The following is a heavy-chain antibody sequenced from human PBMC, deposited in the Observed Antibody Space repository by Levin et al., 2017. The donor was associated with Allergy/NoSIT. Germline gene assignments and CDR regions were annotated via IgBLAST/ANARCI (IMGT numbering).Heavy chain of an antibody. Sequence: AASVKVSCKASGGSFTSYAFNWVRQAPGQGLEWMGRIIPISATANYAQRLQGRVTMTADVSTTTVYMELSSLRSDDTAVYYCAKEEWSTFDYWGQGTLVTVSP. D-gene: IGHD2-8*01. V-gene: IGHV1-69*13. CDR1: GGSFTSYA. CDR2: IIPISATA. CDR3: AKEEWSTFDY. J-gene: IGHJ4*02.